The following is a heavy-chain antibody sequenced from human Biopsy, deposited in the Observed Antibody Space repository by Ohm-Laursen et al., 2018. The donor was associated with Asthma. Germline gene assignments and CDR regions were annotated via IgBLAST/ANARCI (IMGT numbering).Heavy chain of an antibody. CDR3: AKGEWELLEANFDY. D-gene: IGHD1-26*01. Sequence: SSLRLSCTASGFTFDDYAMHWVQQAPGKGLEWVSGISWNSGSIGYADSVKGRFTISRDNAKNSLYLQMSSLRAEDTALYYCAKGEWELLEANFDYWGQGTLVTVSS. V-gene: IGHV3-9*01. J-gene: IGHJ4*02. CDR2: ISWNSGSI. CDR1: GFTFDDYA.